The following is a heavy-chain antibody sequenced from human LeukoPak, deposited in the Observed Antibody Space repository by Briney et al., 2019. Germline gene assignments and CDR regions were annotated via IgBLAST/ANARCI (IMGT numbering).Heavy chain of an antibody. CDR2: IYYSGST. CDR1: GGSISSGIYY. D-gene: IGHD3-22*01. V-gene: IGHV4-30-4*01. Sequence: PSETLSLTCTVSGGSISSGIYYWSWIRQPPGKGLEWIGYIYYSGSTYYNPSLKSRVTISVDRSNNLSSLKLSSVTAADTAVYYCARTDSSGYYGAYWGQGTLVTVSS. CDR3: ARTDSSGYYGAY. J-gene: IGHJ4*02.